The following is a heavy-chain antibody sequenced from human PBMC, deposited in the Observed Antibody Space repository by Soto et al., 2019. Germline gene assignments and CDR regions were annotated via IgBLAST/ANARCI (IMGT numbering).Heavy chain of an antibody. CDR2: MNNIGRT. Sequence: QVQLQESGPGLVKPSETLSLTCTVSGAFSSTYYRSWIRQPPGKGLEWIGYMNNIGRTNYNPSLKSRVTISLDTSKNQFSLKLSSVIAADTAVYYCARSFCRDAVRCNWFDPWGLGTLVTASS. D-gene: IGHD2-8*01. CDR3: ARSFCRDAVRCNWFDP. J-gene: IGHJ5*02. V-gene: IGHV4-59*01. CDR1: GAFSSTYY.